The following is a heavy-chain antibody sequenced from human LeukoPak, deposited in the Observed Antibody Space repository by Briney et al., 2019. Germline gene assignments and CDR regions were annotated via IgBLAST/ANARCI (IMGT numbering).Heavy chain of an antibody. V-gene: IGHV4-4*07. Sequence: PSETLSLTCSVSGGSISGYYWSWIRQPAGKGLEWIGRIYTSGSSNYNPSLKSRATMSVDTSKNQFSLKLSSVTAADTAVYYCARHYYDFWSGPVDYWGQGTLVTVSS. CDR2: IYTSGSS. CDR3: ARHYYDFWSGPVDY. D-gene: IGHD3-3*01. CDR1: GGSISGYY. J-gene: IGHJ4*02.